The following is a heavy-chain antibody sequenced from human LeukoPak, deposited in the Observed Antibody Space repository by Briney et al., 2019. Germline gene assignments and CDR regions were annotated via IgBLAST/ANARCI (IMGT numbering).Heavy chain of an antibody. CDR2: MYYTGSS. V-gene: IGHV4-39*07. Sequence: SETLSLTCSVSGGPVTITNHYWGWIRQPPGKGLEWIGSMYYTGSSYYNPAFKSRVTISPDTSKNQFSLELSSVTAADTAVYFCARVRFYYHDSTGYYPDYWGQGTLVTVSS. CDR1: GGPVTITNHY. CDR3: ARVRFYYHDSTGYYPDY. D-gene: IGHD3-22*01. J-gene: IGHJ4*02.